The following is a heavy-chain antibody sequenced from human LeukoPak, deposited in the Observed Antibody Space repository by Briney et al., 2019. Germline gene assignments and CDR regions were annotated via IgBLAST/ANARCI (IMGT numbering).Heavy chain of an antibody. J-gene: IGHJ4*02. V-gene: IGHV3-48*03. CDR2: ISSSGSTI. D-gene: IGHD5-12*01. Sequence: GGSLRLSCAASGFTFSSYEMNWVRQAPGKGLEWVSYISSSGSTIYYADSMKGRFTISRDNAKNSLSLQMNSLRAEDTAVYYCARAGYSGYDWGIDYWGQGTLVTVSS. CDR3: ARAGYSGYDWGIDY. CDR1: GFTFSSYE.